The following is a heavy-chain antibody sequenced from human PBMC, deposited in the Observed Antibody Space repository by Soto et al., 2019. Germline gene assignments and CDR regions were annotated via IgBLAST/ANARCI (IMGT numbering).Heavy chain of an antibody. D-gene: IGHD1-7*01. V-gene: IGHV1-69*13. CDR3: ARDGSKLNAFDI. CDR1: GGAFSSYA. CDR2: IIPIFGTA. J-gene: IGHJ3*02. Sequence: GXSAEVSWRASGGAFSSYAISWVRQAPGQGLEWMGGIIPIFGTANYAQKFQGRVTITADESTSTAYMELSSLRSEDTAVYYCARDGSKLNAFDIWGQGTMVTVSS.